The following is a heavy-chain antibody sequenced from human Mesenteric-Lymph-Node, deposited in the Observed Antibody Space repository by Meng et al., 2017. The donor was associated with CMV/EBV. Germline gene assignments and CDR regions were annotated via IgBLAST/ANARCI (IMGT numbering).Heavy chain of an antibody. CDR3: ANLVVVGGGFDY. Sequence: GGSLRLSCAASGFTFSSYGMHWVRQAPGKGLGWVAFIRYDGSNKYYADSVKGRFTISRDNSKNTLYLQMNSLRAEDTAVYYCANLVVVGGGFDYWGQGTLVTVSS. CDR1: GFTFSSYG. V-gene: IGHV3-30*02. J-gene: IGHJ4*02. CDR2: IRYDGSNK. D-gene: IGHD3-22*01.